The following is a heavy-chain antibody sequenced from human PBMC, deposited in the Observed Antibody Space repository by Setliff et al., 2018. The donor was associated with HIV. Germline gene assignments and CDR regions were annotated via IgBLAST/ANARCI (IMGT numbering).Heavy chain of an antibody. CDR1: GFTFSSYS. CDR3: ARGYCSSTTCLYYFDY. D-gene: IGHD2-2*01. CDR2: ISSSSSYI. Sequence: GSLRLSCAASGFTFSSYSMNWVRQAPGKGLEWVSSISSSSSYIYYADSVKGRFTISRDNAKNSLYLQMNSLRAEDTAVYYCARGYCSSTTCLYYFDYWGQGTLVTVSS. V-gene: IGHV3-21*01. J-gene: IGHJ4*02.